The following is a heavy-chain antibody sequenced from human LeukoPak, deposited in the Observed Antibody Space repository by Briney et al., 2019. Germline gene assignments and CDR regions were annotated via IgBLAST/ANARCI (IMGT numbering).Heavy chain of an antibody. CDR1: GYTFRIHG. CDR2: ISSYNGNT. V-gene: IGHV1-18*01. J-gene: IGHJ4*02. CDR3: ARGNDYGDPLDY. D-gene: IGHD4-17*01. Sequence: ASVKVSCKPSGYTFRIHGLSWVREAPGQGLEWMGWISSYNGNTNYAQKVQGRLTMTTDTSTSTAYMELRSLRSDDTAVYYCARGNDYGDPLDYWGQGTQVTVSS.